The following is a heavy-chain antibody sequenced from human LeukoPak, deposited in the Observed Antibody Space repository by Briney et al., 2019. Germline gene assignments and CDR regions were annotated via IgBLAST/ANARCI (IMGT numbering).Heavy chain of an antibody. V-gene: IGHV1-46*01. CDR1: GYTFTSYY. CDR2: INPSGGST. J-gene: IGHJ6*02. D-gene: IGHD2-21*01. CDR3: ARSVIPLGMDV. Sequence: EASVKVSCKASGYTFTSYYMHWVRQAPGQGLEWMGIINPSGGSTSYAQKFQGKVTMTRDTSTSTVYMELSSLRSEDTAVYYCARSVIPLGMDVWGQGTTVTVSS.